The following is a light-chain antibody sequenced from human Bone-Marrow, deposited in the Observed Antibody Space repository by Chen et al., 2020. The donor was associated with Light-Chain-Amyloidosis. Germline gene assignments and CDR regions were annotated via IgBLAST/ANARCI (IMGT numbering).Light chain of an antibody. Sequence: DLQRTQSSSSLSASVGDRVTITCRASQSITKFLNWYQQKPGKGPKLLIYTASSLQSGVPSRFSGSGSGTDFSLTISSVQPEDLATYYCQQSYSTPTFGGGTKLEIK. V-gene: IGKV1-39*01. CDR2: TAS. CDR1: QSITKF. CDR3: QQSYSTPT. J-gene: IGKJ4*01.